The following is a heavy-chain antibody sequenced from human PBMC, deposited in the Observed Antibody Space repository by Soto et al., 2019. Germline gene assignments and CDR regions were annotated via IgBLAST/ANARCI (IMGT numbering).Heavy chain of an antibody. CDR3: GRDGVGATPLGWFDP. CDR2: ITPRSGDT. CDR1: GYTFIGYY. Sequence: QVQLVQSGAEVKKPGASVKVSCKSSGYTFIGYYIHCVRQAPGQGLEWMGRITPRSGDTTYAQKFQGRLTMTRDTSISTAYMELSSLRSDDTAVYYCGRDGVGATPLGWFDPWGQGSLVTVSS. J-gene: IGHJ5*02. D-gene: IGHD1-26*01. V-gene: IGHV1-2*06.